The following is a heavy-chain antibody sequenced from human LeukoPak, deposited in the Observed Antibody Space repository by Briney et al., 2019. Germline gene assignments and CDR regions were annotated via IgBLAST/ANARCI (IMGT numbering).Heavy chain of an antibody. J-gene: IGHJ4*02. CDR2: TNQDGSKN. V-gene: IGHV3-7*01. CDR3: ATTVAGYPDDYFDY. D-gene: IGHD6-19*01. CDR1: EFTFSNYW. Sequence: GGSLRLSCAASEFTFSNYWMSWVRQAPGKGLERVAHTNQDGSKNYYVDSVRGRFTISRDNAKNSLYLQMNSLRAEDTAVYYCATTVAGYPDDYFDYWGQGTLVSVSS.